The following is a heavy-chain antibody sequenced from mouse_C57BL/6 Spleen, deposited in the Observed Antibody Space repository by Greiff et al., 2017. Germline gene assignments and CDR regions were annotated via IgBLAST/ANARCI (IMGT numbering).Heavy chain of an antibody. CDR2: ISSGGDYT. CDR3: TRGGTAPWFAY. V-gene: IGHV5-9-1*02. Sequence: EVKLVESGEGLVKPGGSLKLSCAASGFTFSSYAMSWVRQTPEKRLEWVAYISSGGDYTYYADTVKGRFTISRDNARNTLYLQMSSLKSEDTAMYYCTRGGTAPWFAYWGQGTLVTVSA. CDR1: GFTFSSYA. J-gene: IGHJ3*01. D-gene: IGHD3-3*01.